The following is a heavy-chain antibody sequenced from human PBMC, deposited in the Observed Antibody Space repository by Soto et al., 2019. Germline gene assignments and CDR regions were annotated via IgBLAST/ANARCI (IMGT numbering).Heavy chain of an antibody. CDR1: GGSFSGYY. V-gene: IGHV4-34*01. CDR2: INHSGST. CDR3: ARGGLSAMNPYYYYGMDG. D-gene: IGHD3-16*02. Sequence: QVQLQQWGAGLLKPSETLSLTCAVYGGSFSGYYWSWIRQPPGKGLAWIGEINHSGSTNYNPSLKSRVTISVDTSKNQFSLKLSSVTAADTAVYYCARGGLSAMNPYYYYGMDGWGQGTTVTVSS. J-gene: IGHJ6*02.